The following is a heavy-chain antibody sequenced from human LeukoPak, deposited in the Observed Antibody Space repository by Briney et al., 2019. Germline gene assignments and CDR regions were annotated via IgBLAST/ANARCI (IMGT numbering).Heavy chain of an antibody. J-gene: IGHJ6*03. CDR3: ASSDFWNGPSYDYYMDV. D-gene: IGHD3-3*01. V-gene: IGHV4-39*01. CDR2: IYYSGST. Sequence: SETLSLTCTVSGGSISSSLYYWGWIRQPPGKGLEWIGSIYYSGSTYYNPSLKSRVTISVDTSKNQFSLKLTSVTAADTAVYYCASSDFWNGPSYDYYMDVWGKGIAVIVSS. CDR1: GGSISSSLYY.